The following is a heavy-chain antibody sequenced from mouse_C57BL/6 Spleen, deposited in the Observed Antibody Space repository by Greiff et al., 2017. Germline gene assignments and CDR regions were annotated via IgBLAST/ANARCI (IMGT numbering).Heavy chain of an antibody. V-gene: IGHV1-80*01. CDR2: IYPGDGDT. J-gene: IGHJ2*01. CDR1: GYAFSSYW. D-gene: IGHD1-2*01. Sequence: VQLQESGAELVKPGASVKISCKASGYAFSSYWMNWVKQRPGKGLEWIGQIYPGDGDTNYNGKFKGKATLTADKSSSTAYMQLSSLTSEDSAVYFCARWGTTAGGNYWGQGTTLTVSS. CDR3: ARWGTTAGGNY.